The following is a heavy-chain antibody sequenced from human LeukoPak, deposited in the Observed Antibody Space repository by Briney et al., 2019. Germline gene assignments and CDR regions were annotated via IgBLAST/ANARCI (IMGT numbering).Heavy chain of an antibody. CDR2: INPNSGNT. J-gene: IGHJ4*02. CDR3: ARGVVVVPAAIFY. V-gene: IGHV1-8*02. CDR1: GYTFTGYY. D-gene: IGHD2-2*01. Sequence: ASVKVSCKASGYTFTGYYMHWVRQAPGQGLEWMGWINPNSGNTGYAQKFQGRVTMTRNTSISTAYMELSSLRSEDTAVYYYARGVVVVPAAIFYWGQGTLVTVSS.